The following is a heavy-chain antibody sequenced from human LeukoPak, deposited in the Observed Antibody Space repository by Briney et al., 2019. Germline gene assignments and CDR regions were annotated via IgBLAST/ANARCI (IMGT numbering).Heavy chain of an antibody. J-gene: IGHJ4*02. Sequence: SETLSLTCTVSGGSISSYYWSWIRQPPGKGLEWIGYIYYSGSTNYNPSLKSRVTISVGTSKNQFSLKLSSVTAADTAVYYCARRSPVALDYWGQGTLVTVSS. CDR3: ARRSPVALDY. CDR2: IYYSGST. V-gene: IGHV4-59*08. D-gene: IGHD6-19*01. CDR1: GGSISSYY.